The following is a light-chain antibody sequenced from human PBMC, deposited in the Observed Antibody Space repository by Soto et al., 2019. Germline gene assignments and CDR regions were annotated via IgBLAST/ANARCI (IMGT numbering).Light chain of an antibody. CDR1: SSDVGGSNF. J-gene: IGLJ7*01. CDR3: VSFTSSTTYV. Sequence: QSALTQPASASASPGQSITISCTGTSSDVGGSNFVSWYQQHPGKPPKLIIYDVATRPSGVSNRFSGSKSGSTASLIISRLQTEDEADYYCVSFTSSTTYVFGSGTQLTVL. V-gene: IGLV2-14*03. CDR2: DVA.